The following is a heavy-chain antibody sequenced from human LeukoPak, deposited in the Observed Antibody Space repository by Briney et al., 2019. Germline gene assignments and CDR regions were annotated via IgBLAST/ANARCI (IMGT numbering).Heavy chain of an antibody. CDR1: GFTFSTYS. CDR3: ARDYYGDYVFDY. CDR2: ITSSSHI. V-gene: IGHV3-21*01. D-gene: IGHD4-17*01. J-gene: IGHJ4*02. Sequence: GGSLRLSCATSGFTFSTYSMNWVRQAPGKGLEWVSSITSSSHIYYADSVKGRFTISRDNAKNSLYLQMNSLRAEDTAVYYCARDYYGDYVFDYWGQGTLVSVSS.